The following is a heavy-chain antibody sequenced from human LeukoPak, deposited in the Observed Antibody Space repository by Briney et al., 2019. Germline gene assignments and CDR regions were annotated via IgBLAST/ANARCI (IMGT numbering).Heavy chain of an antibody. CDR1: GFTFSSYW. CDR2: INSDGSST. Sequence: GGSLRLSCAASGFTFSSYWMHWVRQAPGKGLVWVSRINSDGSSTSYADSVKGRFTISRDNAKNTLYLQMNSLRAEDTAVYYCARDHYDILTGLFYYYYYMDVWGKGTTVTISS. J-gene: IGHJ6*03. D-gene: IGHD3-9*01. CDR3: ARDHYDILTGLFYYYYYMDV. V-gene: IGHV3-74*01.